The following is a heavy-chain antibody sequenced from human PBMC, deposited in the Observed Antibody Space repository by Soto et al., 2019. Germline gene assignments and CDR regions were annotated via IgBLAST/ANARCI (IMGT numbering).Heavy chain of an antibody. CDR1: GFSLSTSGVG. Sequence: SGPTLVKPTQTLTLTCTFSGFSLSTSGVGMGWIRQPPGKALEWLALIYWNDDKRYSPSLKSRLTIIKDTSKNQVVLTMTNMSPVDTATYYCAHAPDAVAGIDTWFDPWGQGTLVTVSS. CDR2: IYWNDDK. CDR3: AHAPDAVAGIDTWFDP. D-gene: IGHD6-19*01. V-gene: IGHV2-5*01. J-gene: IGHJ5*02.